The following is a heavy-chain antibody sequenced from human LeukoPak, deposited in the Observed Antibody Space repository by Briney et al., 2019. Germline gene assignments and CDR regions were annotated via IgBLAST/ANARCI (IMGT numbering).Heavy chain of an antibody. D-gene: IGHD4-17*01. V-gene: IGHV4-59*12. Sequence: PSETLSLTCSVSGDSISGFYWNWIRQSPGKGLEWIGNIHYSGNSNYNPSLKSRVTISIDTSRKQFFLKLSSVTAADTAVYYCARGTRRLRHAFDIWGQGTMVTVSS. CDR2: IHYSGNS. J-gene: IGHJ3*02. CDR3: ARGTRRLRHAFDI. CDR1: GDSISGFY.